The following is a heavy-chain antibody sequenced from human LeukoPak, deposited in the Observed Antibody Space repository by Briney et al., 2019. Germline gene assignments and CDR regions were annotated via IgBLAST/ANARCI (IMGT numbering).Heavy chain of an antibody. CDR2: MNPNSGNT. Sequence: GASVKVSCKASGYTFTSYDINWVRQATGQGLEWMGWMNPNSGNTGYAQKFQGRVTMTRNTSISTAYMELSSLRSEDTAVYYCARGRTWSPKDYGMDVWGQGTTVTVSS. V-gene: IGHV1-8*01. CDR1: GYTFTSYD. D-gene: IGHD1/OR15-1a*01. J-gene: IGHJ6*02. CDR3: ARGRTWSPKDYGMDV.